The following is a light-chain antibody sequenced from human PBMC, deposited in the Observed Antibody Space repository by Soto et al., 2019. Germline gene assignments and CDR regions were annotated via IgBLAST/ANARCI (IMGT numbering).Light chain of an antibody. CDR3: HQYGLSPRHP. CDR2: GAS. V-gene: IGKV3-20*01. CDR1: QSVNSNY. J-gene: IGKJ2*01. Sequence: EIVLTQSPGTPSLSPGERAILSCRASQSVNSNYLAWYQQKPGQAPRLLIYGASSRATGVPNRFSGSGSGTDFTLTISSLEPEDFAVYYCHQYGLSPRHPFGQGTKLEIK.